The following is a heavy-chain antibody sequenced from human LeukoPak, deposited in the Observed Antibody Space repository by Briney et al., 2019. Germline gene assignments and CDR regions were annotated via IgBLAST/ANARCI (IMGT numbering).Heavy chain of an antibody. D-gene: IGHD5-12*01. V-gene: IGHV3-23*01. CDR2: ISGSAGIT. J-gene: IGHJ4*02. CDR1: GFTFSSYA. CDR3: AKDPRVATIEIFDY. Sequence: QSGGSLRLSCAASGFTFSSYAMSWVRQAPGKGLEWVSAISGSAGITYYADSVEGRFTISRDNSKNTLYLQMNSLRADDTAVYYCAKDPRVATIEIFDYWGQGTLVTVSS.